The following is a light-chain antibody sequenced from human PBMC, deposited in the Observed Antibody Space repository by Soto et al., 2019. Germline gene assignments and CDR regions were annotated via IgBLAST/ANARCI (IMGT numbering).Light chain of an antibody. CDR3: QQSYSTPLP. CDR2: AAS. J-gene: IGKJ4*01. Sequence: DIQMTQSPSSLSASVGDRVTITCRASQSIISYLNWYQQKPGKAPKLLLYAASSLQSGVPSRFSGSGSGTDFTLTISSLQPEDFATYFCQQSYSTPLPFGGGTKVEIK. CDR1: QSIISY. V-gene: IGKV1-39*01.